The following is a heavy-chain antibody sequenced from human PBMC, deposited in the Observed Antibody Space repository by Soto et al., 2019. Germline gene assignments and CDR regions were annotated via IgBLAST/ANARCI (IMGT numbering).Heavy chain of an antibody. V-gene: IGHV3-33*01. Sequence: QVQLVESGGGVVQPGRSLRLSCAASGFTFSSYGMHWVRQAPGKGLEWVAVIWYDGSNKYYGDSVKGRFTISRDNSQKTLKLQMNGLRAEDTAVYYCAGKSGAADMLGYFQHWGQGTLVTV. J-gene: IGHJ1*01. D-gene: IGHD3-10*02. CDR1: GFTFSSYG. CDR3: AGKSGAADMLGYFQH. CDR2: IWYDGSNK.